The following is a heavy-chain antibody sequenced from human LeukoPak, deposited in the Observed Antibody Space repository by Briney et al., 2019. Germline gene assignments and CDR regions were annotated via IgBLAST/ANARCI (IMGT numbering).Heavy chain of an antibody. J-gene: IGHJ5*02. Sequence: GGSLRLSCAASGFTFSSYEMNWVRQAPGKGLEWVSCISSSGSTLYYADSVKGRFTISRDNAKNSLYLQMNSLRAEDTAVYYCARMTTVGWFDPWGQGTLVTVSS. CDR3: ARMTTVGWFDP. CDR2: ISSSGSTL. D-gene: IGHD4-11*01. V-gene: IGHV3-48*03. CDR1: GFTFSSYE.